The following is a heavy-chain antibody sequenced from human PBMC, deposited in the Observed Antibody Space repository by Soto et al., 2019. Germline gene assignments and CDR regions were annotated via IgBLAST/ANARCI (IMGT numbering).Heavy chain of an antibody. V-gene: IGHV4-30-2*01. CDR1: GGSISSGGYS. J-gene: IGHJ4*02. Sequence: PWGTLSLTCAVSGGSISSGGYSWSWIRQPPGKGLEWIGYIYHSGSTYYNPSLKSRVTISVDTSKNQFSLKLSSVTAADTAVYYCARVLARDPKYYYDSSGSPRGYSFDYWGQGTLVTLSS. D-gene: IGHD3-22*01. CDR2: IYHSGST. CDR3: ARVLARDPKYYYDSSGSPRGYSFDY.